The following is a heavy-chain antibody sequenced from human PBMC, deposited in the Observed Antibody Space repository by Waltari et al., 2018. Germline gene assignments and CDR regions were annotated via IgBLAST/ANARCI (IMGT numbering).Heavy chain of an antibody. CDR1: GFTFSRYA. D-gene: IGHD3-22*01. CDR2: ISYDGSNK. Sequence: QVQLVESGGGVVQPGRSLRLSCAASGFTFSRYAMHSVRQAPGKGLEWVAVISYDGSNKYYADSVKGRFTISRDNSKNTLYLQMNSLRAEDTAVYYCSRDGYYSSGYYFDFWGQGTLVTVSS. J-gene: IGHJ4*02. CDR3: SRDGYYSSGYYFDF. V-gene: IGHV3-30*01.